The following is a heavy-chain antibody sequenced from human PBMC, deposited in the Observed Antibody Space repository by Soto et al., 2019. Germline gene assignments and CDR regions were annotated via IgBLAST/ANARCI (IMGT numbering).Heavy chain of an antibody. Sequence: GESLKISCKGSGYTFTRNWIGWVRQMPGKGLEWMGIIFPIDSDTRYSPSSQGQVTISADNSISTAYLQWSSLKASDTAIYYCATQGGRDFNAFDVWGQGTRVTV. V-gene: IGHV5-51*01. CDR2: IFPIDSDT. CDR1: GYTFTRNW. D-gene: IGHD2-21*02. J-gene: IGHJ3*01. CDR3: ATQGGRDFNAFDV.